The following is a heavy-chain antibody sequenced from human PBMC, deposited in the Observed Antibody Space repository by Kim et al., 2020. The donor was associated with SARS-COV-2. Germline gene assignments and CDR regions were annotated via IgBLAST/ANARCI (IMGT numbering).Heavy chain of an antibody. J-gene: IGHJ5*02. CDR3: ARHFEYSSGWYLFDP. Sequence: GESLKISCKGSGYSFTSYWIGWVRQMPGKGLEWMGIIYPGDSDTRYSPSFQGQVTISADKSISTSYLQWSSLKASDTAMYYCARHFEYSSGWYLFDPWGQGTLVTVSS. CDR2: IYPGDSDT. CDR1: GYSFTSYW. D-gene: IGHD6-19*01. V-gene: IGHV5-51*01.